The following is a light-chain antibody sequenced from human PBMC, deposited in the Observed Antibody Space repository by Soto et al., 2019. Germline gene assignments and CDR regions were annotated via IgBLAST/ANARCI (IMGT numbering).Light chain of an antibody. CDR1: QSVSSSY. CDR2: GAS. CDR3: QQYHSSPRT. J-gene: IGKJ2*01. V-gene: IGKV3-20*01. Sequence: EIVLTQSPGTLSLSPGERATLSCRASQSVSSSYVAWYQQKPGQAPRLLIYGASSRATGIPDRFSGSGSGTDFTLTISSLEPEDFAVYYCQQYHSSPRTFGRGTKLEIK.